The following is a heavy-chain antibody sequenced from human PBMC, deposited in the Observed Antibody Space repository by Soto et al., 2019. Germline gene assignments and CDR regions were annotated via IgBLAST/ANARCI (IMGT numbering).Heavy chain of an antibody. CDR3: ARDGPPFWSGYPNYYYYGMDV. CDR1: GYTFTSYA. J-gene: IGHJ6*02. CDR2: INTNTGNP. V-gene: IGHV7-4-1*01. D-gene: IGHD3-3*01. Sequence: QVQLVQSGSELKKPGASVKVSCKASGYTFTSYAMNWVRQAPGQGLEWMGWINTNTGNPTYAQGFTGRFVFSFDTSVSTAYLQICSLKAEDTAVYYCARDGPPFWSGYPNYYYYGMDVWGQGTTVTVSS.